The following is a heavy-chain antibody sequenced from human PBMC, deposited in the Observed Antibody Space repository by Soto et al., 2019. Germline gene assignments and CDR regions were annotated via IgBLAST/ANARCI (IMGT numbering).Heavy chain of an antibody. Sequence: SETLSLTCAVYGGSFSGYYWSWIRQPPGKGLEWIGEINHSGSTNYNPSHKSRVTISVDTSKNQFSLKLRSVTAADTAVYYCARAPRTYYYDSKGLGLDYWGQGTLVTVSS. CDR2: INHSGST. D-gene: IGHD3-22*01. CDR3: ARAPRTYYYDSKGLGLDY. CDR1: GGSFSGYY. J-gene: IGHJ4*02. V-gene: IGHV4-34*01.